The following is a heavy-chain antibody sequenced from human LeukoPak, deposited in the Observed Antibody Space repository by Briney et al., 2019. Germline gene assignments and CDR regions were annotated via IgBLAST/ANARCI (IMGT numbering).Heavy chain of an antibody. CDR2: IKGDGSSI. CDR1: GFTFSSFW. Sequence: GGSLRLSCAGSGFTFSSFWMHWVRQAPGKGLVWVSRIKGDGSSISYADSVKGRFTISRDNAKNSLYLQMNSLRAEDTAVYYCARRYFDYWGQGTLVTVSS. V-gene: IGHV3-74*01. J-gene: IGHJ4*02. CDR3: ARRYFDY.